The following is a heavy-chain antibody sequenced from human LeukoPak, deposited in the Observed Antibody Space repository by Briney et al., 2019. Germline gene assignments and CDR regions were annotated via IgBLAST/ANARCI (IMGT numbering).Heavy chain of an antibody. J-gene: IGHJ3*02. D-gene: IGHD6-19*01. V-gene: IGHV1-69*04. CDR3: ARDRRVAGTVGAFDI. CDR2: IIPILGIA. CDR1: GGTFSSYA. Sequence: VASVKVSCKASGGTFSSYAISWVRQAPGQGLEWMGRIIPILGIANYAQKFQGRVTITADKSTSTAYMELSSLRSEDTAVYYCARDRRVAGTVGAFDIWGQGTMVTVSS.